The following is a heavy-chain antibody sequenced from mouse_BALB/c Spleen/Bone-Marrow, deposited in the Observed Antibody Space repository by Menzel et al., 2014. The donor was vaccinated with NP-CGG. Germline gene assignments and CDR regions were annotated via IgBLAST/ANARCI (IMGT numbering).Heavy chain of an antibody. J-gene: IGHJ4*01. CDR1: GFSLTGYG. Sequence: QVQLQQSGPGLVAPSQSLSITCTVSGFSLTGYGVSWVRPPPGKGLEWLGVIWGDGSTDYNSALKSRLSISKDNSRSQVFLKMNSLQTDDTARYYCARDSFLITRALDYWGQGTSVTVSS. V-gene: IGHV2-6-7*01. CDR2: IWGDGST. CDR3: ARDSFLITRALDY. D-gene: IGHD2-4*01.